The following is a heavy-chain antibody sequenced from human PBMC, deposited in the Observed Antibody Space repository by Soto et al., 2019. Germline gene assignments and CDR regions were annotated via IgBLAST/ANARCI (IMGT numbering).Heavy chain of an antibody. CDR2: ISPYNGHT. CDR3: ARHRNFFDY. CDR1: GYTFNNYG. Sequence: QDQLVQSGAEVKKPGASVKVSCKASGYTFNNYGITWVRQAPGQGLEWMGWISPYNGHTNYEQKLQGRVTMTTDTSTRTAYMELRSLRSDDTAVYYCARHRNFFDYWGQGTLVTVSS. V-gene: IGHV1-18*01. J-gene: IGHJ4*02.